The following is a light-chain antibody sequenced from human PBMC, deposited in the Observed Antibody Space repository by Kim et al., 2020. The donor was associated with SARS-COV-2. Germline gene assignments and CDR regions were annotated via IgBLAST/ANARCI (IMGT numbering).Light chain of an antibody. CDR1: DIGTKS. V-gene: IGLV3-21*01. Sequence: VAPGETAKITCGGSDIGTKSVHWYQQKPGQAPVLVIYYDSDRTSGIPERFSGSNFGNTATLTISRAEAGDEADYYCQVWESSDHRVFGGGTKLTVL. CDR3: QVWESSDHRV. CDR2: YDS. J-gene: IGLJ3*02.